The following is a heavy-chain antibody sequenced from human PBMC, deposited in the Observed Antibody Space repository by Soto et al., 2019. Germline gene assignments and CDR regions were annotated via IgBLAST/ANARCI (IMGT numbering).Heavy chain of an antibody. Sequence: GGSLGISCTASGFTFSSYAMSWVRQAPGKELEWVSTISGNSGKTNYAESVKGRFSISRDNSKNTVHLQLDSLRAEDTAVYFCAKLGFVLMELYYFHQWGHGTLVTVSS. CDR1: GFTFSSYA. CDR2: ISGNSGKT. V-gene: IGHV3-23*01. D-gene: IGHD2-8*01. CDR3: AKLGFVLMELYYFHQ. J-gene: IGHJ4*01.